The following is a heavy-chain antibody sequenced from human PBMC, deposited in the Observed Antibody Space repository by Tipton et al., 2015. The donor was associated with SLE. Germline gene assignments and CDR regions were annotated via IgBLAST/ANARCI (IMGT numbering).Heavy chain of an antibody. CDR1: GFSINSGYY. CDR2: IYHSGNT. Sequence: TLSLTCAVSGFSINSGYYWGWIRQPPGKGLEWIGSIYHSGNTYYNPSLKSRVTMSVDTSKNQFSLRLTSVTAADTAVYYCARLEDPFGIFGVPKGCFAPWGQGTLVTVSS. D-gene: IGHD3-3*01. V-gene: IGHV4-38-2*01. CDR3: ARLEDPFGIFGVPKGCFAP. J-gene: IGHJ5*02.